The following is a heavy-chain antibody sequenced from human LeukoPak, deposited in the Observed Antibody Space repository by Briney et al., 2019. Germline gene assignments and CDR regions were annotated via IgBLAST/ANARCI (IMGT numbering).Heavy chain of an antibody. Sequence: PGGSLRLSCAASGFTFSSYWMHWVRQAPGKGLVWVSCINSDGSSTSYADSVKGRFTISRDNAKNTLYLQMNSLRAEDTAVYYCASRGYYDILTGYSGDYWGQGALVTVSS. CDR3: ASRGYYDILTGYSGDY. D-gene: IGHD3-9*01. CDR2: INSDGSST. V-gene: IGHV3-74*01. CDR1: GFTFSSYW. J-gene: IGHJ4*02.